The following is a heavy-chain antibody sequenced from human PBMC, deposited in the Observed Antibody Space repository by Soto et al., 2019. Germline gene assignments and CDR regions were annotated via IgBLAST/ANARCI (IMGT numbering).Heavy chain of an antibody. CDR1: GFTFSSYS. CDR2: ISSSSSYI. D-gene: IGHD3-22*01. Sequence: EVQLVESGGGLVKPGGSLRLSCAASGFTFSSYSMNWVRQAPGKGLEWVSSISSSSSYIYYADSVKGRFTISRDNAKNSLYLQMKSLRAEDKAVYYCARGLYYYDSSCYYGNWGQGTLVTVSS. CDR3: ARGLYYYDSSCYYGN. V-gene: IGHV3-21*01. J-gene: IGHJ4*02.